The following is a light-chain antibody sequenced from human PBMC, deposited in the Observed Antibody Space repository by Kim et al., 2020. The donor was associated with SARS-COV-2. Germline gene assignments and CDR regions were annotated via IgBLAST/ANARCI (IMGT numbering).Light chain of an antibody. Sequence: VSPGERVTLSCMASQSSSTNVAWYQQKVGQAPRLLIDGASTRASVIPDRFSGSGSGTEFTLTISSLQSEDFATYYCQQYKNWPWTFGQGTKVDIK. CDR3: QQYKNWPWT. CDR2: GAS. CDR1: QSSSTN. J-gene: IGKJ1*01. V-gene: IGKV3-15*01.